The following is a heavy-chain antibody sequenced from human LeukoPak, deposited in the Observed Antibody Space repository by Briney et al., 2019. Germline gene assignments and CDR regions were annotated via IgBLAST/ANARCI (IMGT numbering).Heavy chain of an antibody. D-gene: IGHD2-15*01. V-gene: IGHV3-23*01. Sequence: GGSLRLSFPASGLTFSGSPMSWVRQTPGKGLEWVSLISGSGNSTYYPDSVKGRFTISRDNPKNTLYLQMNSLRAEDAAVYYCAKVLVLVSANRYYFDYWGQGTLVTVSS. CDR2: ISGSGNST. J-gene: IGHJ4*02. CDR3: AKVLVLVSANRYYFDY. CDR1: GLTFSGSP.